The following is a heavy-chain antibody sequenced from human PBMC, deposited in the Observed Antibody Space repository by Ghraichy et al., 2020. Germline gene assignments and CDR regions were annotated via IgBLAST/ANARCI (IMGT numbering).Heavy chain of an antibody. Sequence: ASVKVSCKASGYTFTSYGISWVRQAPGQGLEWMGWISAYNGNTHYAQKLQGRVTMTTDTSTSTAYMELRSLRSDDTAVYYCAREMLPSIAVAGVPDAFDIWGQGTMVTVSS. V-gene: IGHV1-18*04. D-gene: IGHD6-19*01. J-gene: IGHJ3*02. CDR3: AREMLPSIAVAGVPDAFDI. CDR2: ISAYNGNT. CDR1: GYTFTSYG.